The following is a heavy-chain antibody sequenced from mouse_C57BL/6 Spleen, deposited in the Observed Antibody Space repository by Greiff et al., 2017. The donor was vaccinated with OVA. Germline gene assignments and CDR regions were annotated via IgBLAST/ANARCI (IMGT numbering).Heavy chain of an antibody. J-gene: IGHJ4*01. CDR3: ARSSSYAMDY. CDR1: GYAFSSYW. D-gene: IGHD1-1*01. CDR2: IYPGDGDT. Sequence: QVQLKESGAELVKPGASVKISCKASGYAFSSYWMNWVKQRPGKGLEWIGQIYPGDGDTNYNGKFKGKATLTADKSSSTAYMQLSSLTSEDSAVYFCARSSSYAMDYWGQGTSVTVAS. V-gene: IGHV1-80*01.